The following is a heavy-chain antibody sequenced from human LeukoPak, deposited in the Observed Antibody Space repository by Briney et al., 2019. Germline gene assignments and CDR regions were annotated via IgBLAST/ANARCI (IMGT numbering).Heavy chain of an antibody. CDR3: ARESYYYDSSGYPNYYYYYMDV. CDR2: IIPIFGTA. CDR1: GGTFSSYA. D-gene: IGHD3-22*01. Sequence: GASVKVSCKASGGTFSSYAISWVRQAPGKGLEWMGGIIPIFGTANYAQKFQGRVTITTDESTSTAYMELSSLRSEDTAVYYCARESYYYDSSGYPNYYYYYMDVWGKGTTVTVSS. J-gene: IGHJ6*03. V-gene: IGHV1-69*05.